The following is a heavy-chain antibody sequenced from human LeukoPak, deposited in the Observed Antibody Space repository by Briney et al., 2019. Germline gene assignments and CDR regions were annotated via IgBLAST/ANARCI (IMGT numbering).Heavy chain of an antibody. Sequence: PGRSLRLSCAASGFTFSSYAMHWVRQAPGKGLEWVAVISYDGSNKYYADSVKGRFTIPRDNSKNTLYLQMNSLRAEDTAVYYCASIPQQLGRLYYYYYMDVWGKGTTVTVSS. CDR3: ASIPQQLGRLYYYYYMDV. CDR1: GFTFSSYA. D-gene: IGHD6-13*01. CDR2: ISYDGSNK. J-gene: IGHJ6*03. V-gene: IGHV3-30*14.